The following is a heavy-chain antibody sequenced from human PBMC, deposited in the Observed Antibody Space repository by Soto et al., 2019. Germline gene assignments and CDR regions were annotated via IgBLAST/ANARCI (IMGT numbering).Heavy chain of an antibody. D-gene: IGHD2-8*01. J-gene: IGHJ3*02. CDR2: INDSGIT. V-gene: IGHV4-34*01. CDR3: ARRLMVHWAFDI. Sequence: AHLQQWGAGLLKPSETLSLKCAVYVGSFSGYYWSWIRQSPGKGLEWIGEINDSGITNYNPSLKSRVTISVDTSKNQFSLKLSSMTAADTAVYYCARRLMVHWAFDIWGQGTMVTVSS. CDR1: VGSFSGYY.